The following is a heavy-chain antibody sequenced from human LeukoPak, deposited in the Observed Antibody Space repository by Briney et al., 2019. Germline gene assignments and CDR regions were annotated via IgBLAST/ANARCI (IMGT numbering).Heavy chain of an antibody. Sequence: PGGSLRLSCAASGFTVSSNYMSWVRQAPGKGLEWVSVIYSGGSTYYADSVKGRFTISRDNSKNTLYLQMNSLRAEDTAVYYCARTPSVGWYYYYMDVWGKGTTVTVSS. V-gene: IGHV3-66*01. CDR3: ARTPSVGWYYYYMDV. D-gene: IGHD5/OR15-5a*01. J-gene: IGHJ6*03. CDR1: GFTVSSNY. CDR2: IYSGGST.